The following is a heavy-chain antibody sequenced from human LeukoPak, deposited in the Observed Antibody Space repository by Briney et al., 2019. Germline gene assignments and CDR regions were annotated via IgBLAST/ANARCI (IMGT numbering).Heavy chain of an antibody. V-gene: IGHV3-33*01. CDR2: IWYDGSDK. CDR3: ATDQGIY. Sequence: PGGSLRLSCAASGFTFTSYGMHWVRQAPGKGLEWVAVIWYDGSDKYYADSVKGRFTISRDNSRNTLYLQMNSLRDEDTAVYYCATDQGIYWGQGTLVTVSS. CDR1: GFTFTSYG. J-gene: IGHJ4*02.